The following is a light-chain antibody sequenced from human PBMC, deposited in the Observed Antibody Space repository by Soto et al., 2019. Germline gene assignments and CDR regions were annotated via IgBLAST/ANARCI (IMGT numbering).Light chain of an antibody. CDR3: QQSSKFPLT. CDR1: QSISTY. Sequence: DIQMTQSPSSLSASVGDRLTITCRASQSISTYLNWYQQKPGKAPDLLIYGASSLQSGVPTRFSGSGSETHFTLTISRLQPEDFATYYCQQSSKFPLTFGGGTKVEIK. J-gene: IGKJ4*01. V-gene: IGKV1-39*01. CDR2: GAS.